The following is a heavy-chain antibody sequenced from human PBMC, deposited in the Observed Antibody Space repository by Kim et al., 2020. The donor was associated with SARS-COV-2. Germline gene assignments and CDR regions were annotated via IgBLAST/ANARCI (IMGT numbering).Heavy chain of an antibody. J-gene: IGHJ4*02. D-gene: IGHD3-16*02. Sequence: ASVKVSCKASGYTFTMNAISWVRQAPGQGLEWMGWINTDTGNPTYAQAFTRRFVFSVDTSVTTAYLQISSLEPEDTAPYYCTRVIWGTYRYTDYWGQGTLVTVSS. CDR1: GYTFTMNA. CDR3: TRVIWGTYRYTDY. V-gene: IGHV7-4-1*02. CDR2: INTDTGNP.